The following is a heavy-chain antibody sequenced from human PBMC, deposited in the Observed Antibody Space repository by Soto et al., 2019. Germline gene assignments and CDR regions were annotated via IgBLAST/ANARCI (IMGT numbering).Heavy chain of an antibody. CDR1: GVTFSSYA. CDR3: ARGYYYDSSGNWFDP. V-gene: IGHV1-69*13. D-gene: IGHD3-22*01. J-gene: IGHJ5*02. Sequence: SVKVSCKASGVTFSSYAISWARQAPGQGLEWMGGIIPIFGTANYAQKFQGRVTITADESTSTAYMELSSLRSEDTAVYYCARGYYYDSSGNWFDPWGQGTLVTVSS. CDR2: IIPIFGTA.